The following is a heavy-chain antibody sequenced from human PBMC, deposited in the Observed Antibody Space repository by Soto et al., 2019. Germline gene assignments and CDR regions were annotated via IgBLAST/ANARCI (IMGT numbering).Heavy chain of an antibody. CDR1: GGSVSSGSYY. V-gene: IGHV4-61*01. CDR2: IYHSGST. CDR3: ASERGYSYGYYYGMDV. J-gene: IGHJ6*02. D-gene: IGHD5-18*01. Sequence: QVQLQESGPGLVKPSETLSLTCTVSGGSVSSGSYYWSWIRQPPGKGLEWIGYIYHSGSTNYNPPLQSRVTISVDTSKNQFSLKLSSVTAADTAVYYCASERGYSYGYYYGMDVWGQGTTVTVSS.